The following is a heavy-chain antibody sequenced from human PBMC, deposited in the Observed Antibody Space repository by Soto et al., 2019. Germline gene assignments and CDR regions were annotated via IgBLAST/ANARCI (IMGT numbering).Heavy chain of an antibody. CDR3: TTDGSSGWYAFDI. CDR2: ITSKTDGRTS. CDR1: GFTFSNAC. D-gene: IGHD6-19*01. V-gene: IGHV3-15*01. Sequence: GGSLRLSCAASGFTFSNACMSWVRQAPGKGLEWVGRITSKTDGRTSDYAAPVKGRFTISRDDTKNTLYLQIISLETEDAAVYCCTTDGSSGWYAFDIWGQGTMVTVSS. J-gene: IGHJ3*02.